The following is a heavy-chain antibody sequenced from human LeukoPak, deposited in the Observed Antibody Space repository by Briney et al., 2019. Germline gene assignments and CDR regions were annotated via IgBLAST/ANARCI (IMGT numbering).Heavy chain of an antibody. Sequence: TGGSLRLSCAASGFTVSSYAMHWVRQAPGKGLEWVAVISYDGSNKYYADSVKGRFTISRDNSKNTLYLQMNSLRAEDTAVYYCARNPYGDYYFDYWGQGTLVTVSS. D-gene: IGHD4-17*01. J-gene: IGHJ4*02. CDR2: ISYDGSNK. V-gene: IGHV3-30-3*01. CDR3: ARNPYGDYYFDY. CDR1: GFTVSSYA.